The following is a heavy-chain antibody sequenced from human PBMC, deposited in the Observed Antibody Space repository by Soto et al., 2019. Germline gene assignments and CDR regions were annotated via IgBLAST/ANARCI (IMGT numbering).Heavy chain of an antibody. CDR3: SRGRFIVPAPPYGSGFDA. V-gene: IGHV4-30-2*01. CDR1: GDSISGGGYS. Sequence: SETLSLTCAVSGDSISGGGYSWNWIRQAPXKGRRWSGSAYNSSSGNSNPSLESRGTFSPDRSKTQFSLKLTLVTAAAEEVSFCSRGRFIVPAPPYGSGFDAWGQGTMVTVSS. J-gene: IGHJ5*01. CDR2: AYNSSSG. D-gene: IGHD2-2*01.